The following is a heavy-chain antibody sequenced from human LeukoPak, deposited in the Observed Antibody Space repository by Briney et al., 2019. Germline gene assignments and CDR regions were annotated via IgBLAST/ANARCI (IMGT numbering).Heavy chain of an antibody. D-gene: IGHD4-17*01. V-gene: IGHV3-53*01. CDR1: GFTVSSNY. CDR3: ARAHDYGDYSAFDI. Sequence: GGSLRLSCAASGFTVSSNYMSWVRQAPGKGLEWVSVIYSGGSTYYADSVKGRFTIPRDNSKNTLYLQMNSLRAEDTAVYYCARAHDYGDYSAFDIWGQGTMVTVSS. J-gene: IGHJ3*02. CDR2: IYSGGST.